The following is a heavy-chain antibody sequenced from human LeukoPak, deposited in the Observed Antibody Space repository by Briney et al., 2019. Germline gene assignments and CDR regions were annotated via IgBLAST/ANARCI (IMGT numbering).Heavy chain of an antibody. Sequence: PGGSLRLSCAASGFTFSSYAMSWVRQAPGKGLEWVSAISGSGGSTYYADSVKGRFTISRDNSKNTLYLQMNSLRAEDTAVYYCAKDTVDSSGYLWFYWGLGTLVTVSS. CDR3: AKDTVDSSGYLWFY. CDR1: GFTFSSYA. J-gene: IGHJ4*02. D-gene: IGHD3-22*01. V-gene: IGHV3-23*01. CDR2: ISGSGGST.